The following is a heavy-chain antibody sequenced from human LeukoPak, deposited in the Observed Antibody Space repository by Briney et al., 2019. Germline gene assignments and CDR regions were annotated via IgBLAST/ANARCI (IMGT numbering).Heavy chain of an antibody. CDR3: ARSHLLLWFGELLFDP. Sequence: ASVKVSCKASGYTFTSYAMHWVRQAPGQRLEWMGWINAGNGNTKYPQKFQGRVTITRDTSASTAYMELSSLRSEDTAVYYCARSHLLLWFGELLFDPWGQGTLVTVSS. V-gene: IGHV1-3*01. CDR2: INAGNGNT. D-gene: IGHD3-10*01. CDR1: GYTFTSYA. J-gene: IGHJ5*02.